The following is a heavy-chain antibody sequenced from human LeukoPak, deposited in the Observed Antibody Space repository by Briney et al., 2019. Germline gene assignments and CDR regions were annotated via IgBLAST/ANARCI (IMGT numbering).Heavy chain of an antibody. Sequence: GGSLRLSCASSGFAPSNDWMHWVRQAPGKGLEWVSRVSTDGSMTGYTDSVKGRFTIYRDNAKRILYLEMNNLRVEDTAVYYCASFGQQWLESYWGQGTLVTVSS. V-gene: IGHV3-74*01. J-gene: IGHJ4*02. CDR3: ASFGQQWLESY. CDR2: VSTDGSMT. CDR1: GFAPSNDW. D-gene: IGHD6-19*01.